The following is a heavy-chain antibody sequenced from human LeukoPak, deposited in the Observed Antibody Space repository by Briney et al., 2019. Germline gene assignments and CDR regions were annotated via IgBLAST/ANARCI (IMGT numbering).Heavy chain of an antibody. CDR3: AREVRPGPKNAFDI. V-gene: IGHV1-18*01. CDR1: GYTFTSYG. Sequence: ASVKVSCKASGYTFTSYGISWVRQAPGQGLEWMGWISAYNGNTNYAQKLQGRVTMTTDTSTSTASMELRSLRSDDTAVYYCAREVRPGPKNAFDIWGQGTMVTVSS. D-gene: IGHD1-14*01. J-gene: IGHJ3*02. CDR2: ISAYNGNT.